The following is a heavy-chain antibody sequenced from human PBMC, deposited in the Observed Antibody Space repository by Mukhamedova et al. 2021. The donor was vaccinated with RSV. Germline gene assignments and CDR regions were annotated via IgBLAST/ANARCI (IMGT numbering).Heavy chain of an antibody. D-gene: IGHD3-10*01. V-gene: IGHV4-4*07. Sequence: WSWVRQPAGKGLEWIGRIYTTGSPSYNPSLKSRLTMSIDTYKNQFSLRLSSVTAADTAVYYCTRVGIYGSGTDYYFDYWGQG. J-gene: IGHJ4*02. CDR2: IYTTGSP. CDR3: TRVGIYGSGTDYYFDY.